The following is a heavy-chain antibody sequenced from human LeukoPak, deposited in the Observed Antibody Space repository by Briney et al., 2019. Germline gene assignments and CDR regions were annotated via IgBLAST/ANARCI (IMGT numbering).Heavy chain of an antibody. D-gene: IGHD6-19*01. CDR1: GFTFSGSA. V-gene: IGHV3-73*01. J-gene: IGHJ4*02. CDR2: IRSKANTYAT. CDR3: TRRDSSVYYFDY. Sequence: GGSLKLSCAASGFTFSGSAMHWVRQASGKGLEWLGRIRSKANTYATAYAASVKGRFTISRDDSNNTAYLQMYSLKTEDTAVYYCTRRDSSVYYFDYWGQGTLVTVSS.